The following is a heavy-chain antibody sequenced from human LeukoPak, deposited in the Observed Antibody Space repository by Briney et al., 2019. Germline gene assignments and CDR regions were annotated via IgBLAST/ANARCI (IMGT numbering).Heavy chain of an antibody. V-gene: IGHV3-23*01. Sequence: GGSLRLSCAASGFTFSSYAMSWVRQAPGKGLEGVSGISGRGGSTYYADSVKGRFTISRDNSKDTLYLQMNSLRVEDTAVYYCAKQPDDSSGWNNGQDYFDYWGQGTLVTVSS. CDR1: GFTFSSYA. D-gene: IGHD6-19*01. J-gene: IGHJ4*02. CDR2: ISGRGGST. CDR3: AKQPDDSSGWNNGQDYFDY.